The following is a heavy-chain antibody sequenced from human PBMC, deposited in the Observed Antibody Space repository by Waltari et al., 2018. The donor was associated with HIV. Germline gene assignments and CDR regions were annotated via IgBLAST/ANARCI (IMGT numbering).Heavy chain of an antibody. J-gene: IGHJ6*01. CDR1: GGSFSGYY. D-gene: IGHD4-17*01. CDR3: ARDSVPSFDYGDYYYYGMDV. V-gene: IGHV4-34*01. Sequence: QVQLQQWGAGLLRPSETLSLTCAVAGGSFSGYYWCWIRQPPGKGLEWIGEINHSGSSNNNPSLKSRVTISVDTSKNQFSLRLRSVTAADTAVYYCARDSVPSFDYGDYYYYGMDVWSQGTTVTVSS. CDR2: INHSGSS.